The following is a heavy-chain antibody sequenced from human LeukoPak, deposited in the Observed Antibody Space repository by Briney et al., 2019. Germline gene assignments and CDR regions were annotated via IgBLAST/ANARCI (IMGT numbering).Heavy chain of an antibody. D-gene: IGHD4-23*01. CDR1: GFTFSSYS. CDR2: IGTSSSTI. Sequence: GGSLRLSCAASGFTFSSYSMNWVRHAPGKGLEWVSYIGTSSSTIYYADSVKGRFTISRDNAKNSLYLQMSSLRDEDTAVYYCARHDYGGNSGDYWGQGTLVTVAS. CDR3: ARHDYGGNSGDY. J-gene: IGHJ4*02. V-gene: IGHV3-48*02.